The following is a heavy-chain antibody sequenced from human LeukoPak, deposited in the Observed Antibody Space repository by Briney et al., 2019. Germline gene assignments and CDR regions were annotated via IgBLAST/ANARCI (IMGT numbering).Heavy chain of an antibody. CDR3: ARDSSGWPPADY. CDR1: GFTFSIYS. J-gene: IGHJ4*02. CDR2: ISSSSSYI. V-gene: IGHV3-21*01. D-gene: IGHD6-19*01. Sequence: GGSLRLSCAASGFTFSIYSMNWVRQAPGKGLEWVSSISSSSSYIYYADSVKGRFTISRDNAKNSLYLQMNSLRAEDTAVYYCARDSSGWPPADYWGQGTLVTVSS.